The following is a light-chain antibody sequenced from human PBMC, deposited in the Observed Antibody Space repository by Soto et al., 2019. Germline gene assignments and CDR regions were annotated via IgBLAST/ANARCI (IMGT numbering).Light chain of an antibody. Sequence: EIVLTQTPGTLSLSPGERATLSCRASRSVSNYLAWYQQKPGQAPRLLIYGASNRATGIPDRFSGSGSGTDSTLTISRLEPEDFAVYYCQQYGSSGTFGQGTQVEIK. J-gene: IGKJ1*01. CDR2: GAS. CDR3: QQYGSSGT. V-gene: IGKV3-20*01. CDR1: RSVSNY.